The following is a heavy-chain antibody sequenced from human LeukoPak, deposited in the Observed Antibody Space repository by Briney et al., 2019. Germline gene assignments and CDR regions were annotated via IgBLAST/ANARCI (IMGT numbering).Heavy chain of an antibody. CDR3: AKGILHDTAMVNYFDY. Sequence: GRSLRLSCAASGFNFDDYAMHWVRQAPGKGLEWVSGISWNRGSIGYADSVKGRFTISRDNAKNSLYLQMNSLRAEDTALYYCAKGILHDTAMVNYFDYWGQGTLVTVSS. V-gene: IGHV3-9*01. D-gene: IGHD5-18*01. J-gene: IGHJ4*02. CDR2: ISWNRGSI. CDR1: GFNFDDYA.